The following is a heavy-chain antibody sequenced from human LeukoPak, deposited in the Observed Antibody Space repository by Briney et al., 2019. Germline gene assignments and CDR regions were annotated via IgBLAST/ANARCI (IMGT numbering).Heavy chain of an antibody. Sequence: SETRSLTCTVSGASISGGGYYWSWIRQHPGTGLEWIGFIDDSGETYCIPSLRSRVSMSVDTSKKQFSLRLNSVTAADTAVYYCARDQGGYDSSAFDFWGQGILVIISS. CDR3: ARDQGGYDSSAFDF. D-gene: IGHD3-22*01. V-gene: IGHV4-31*03. CDR1: GASISGGGYY. CDR2: IDDSGET. J-gene: IGHJ4*02.